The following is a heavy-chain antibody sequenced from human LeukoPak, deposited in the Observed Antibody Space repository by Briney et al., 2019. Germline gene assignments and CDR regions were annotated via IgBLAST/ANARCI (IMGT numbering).Heavy chain of an antibody. CDR2: IYTSGST. CDR3: ASSIVVVPAVYAFDI. V-gene: IGHV4-61*02. CDR1: GGSISSSSYY. Sequence: SETLSLTCTVSGGSISSSSYYWGWIRQPAGKGLEWIGRIYTSGSTNYNPSLKSRVTMSVDTSKNQFSLKLSSVTAADTAVYYCASSIVVVPAVYAFDIWGQGTMVTVSS. D-gene: IGHD2-2*01. J-gene: IGHJ3*02.